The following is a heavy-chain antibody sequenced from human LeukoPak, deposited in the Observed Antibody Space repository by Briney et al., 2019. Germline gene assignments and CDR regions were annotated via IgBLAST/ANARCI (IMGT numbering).Heavy chain of an antibody. D-gene: IGHD1-14*01. CDR3: AKDIGTSPHGPFDY. V-gene: IGHV3-9*01. Sequence: GGSLRLSCAASGFTFDDYAMHWVRQAPGKGLEWVSGISWNSGSIGYADSVKGRFTISRDNAKNSLYLQMNSLRAEDTALYYCAKDIGTSPHGPFDYWGQGTLVTVSS. CDR2: ISWNSGSI. J-gene: IGHJ4*02. CDR1: GFTFDDYA.